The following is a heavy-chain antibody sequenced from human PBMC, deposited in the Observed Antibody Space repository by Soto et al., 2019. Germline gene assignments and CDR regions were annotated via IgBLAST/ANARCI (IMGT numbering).Heavy chain of an antibody. CDR3: ARSLNDAFDI. CDR1: GFTFSSYG. J-gene: IGHJ3*02. V-gene: IGHV3-33*01. CDR2: IWYDGSNK. D-gene: IGHD3-9*01. Sequence: GFTFSSYGMHWVRQAPGKGLEWVAVIWYDGSNKYYADSVKGRFTVSRDNSKNTLYLQMNSLRAEDTAVYYCARSLNDAFDIWGQGTMVTVSS.